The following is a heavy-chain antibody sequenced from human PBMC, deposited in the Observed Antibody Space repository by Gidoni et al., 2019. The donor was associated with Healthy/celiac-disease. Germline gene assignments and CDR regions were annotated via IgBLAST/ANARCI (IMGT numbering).Heavy chain of an antibody. CDR3: AKGKYSSSWYDWYFDL. V-gene: IGHV3-9*01. Sequence: EVQLVESGGGLVQPGRSLRLSCAASGFTFDDYAMHWVRQAPGKGLEWVSGISWNSGSIGYADSVKGRFTISRDNAKNSLYLQMNSLRAEDTALYYCAKGKYSSSWYDWYFDLWGRGTLVTVSS. D-gene: IGHD6-13*01. CDR2: ISWNSGSI. CDR1: GFTFDDYA. J-gene: IGHJ2*01.